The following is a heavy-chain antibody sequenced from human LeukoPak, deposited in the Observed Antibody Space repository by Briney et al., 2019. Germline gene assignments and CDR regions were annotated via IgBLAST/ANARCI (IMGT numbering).Heavy chain of an antibody. V-gene: IGHV3-21*01. CDR3: ARETDPTDY. J-gene: IGHJ4*02. CDR2: ISRSSSYI. CDR1: GFTFSSYS. Sequence: GGSLRLSCAASGFTFSSYSMNWVRQAPGKGLEWVSSISRSSSYIYHADSVKRRFTISRENAKNSLYLQMDSLRAEDTAVYYCARETDPTDYWGQGTLVTVSS.